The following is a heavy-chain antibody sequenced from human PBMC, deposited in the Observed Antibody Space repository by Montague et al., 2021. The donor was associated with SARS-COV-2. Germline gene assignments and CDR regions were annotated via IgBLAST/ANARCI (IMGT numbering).Heavy chain of an antibody. D-gene: IGHD3-10*01. J-gene: IGHJ4*02. CDR2: ISYDGSNK. V-gene: IGHV3-30-3*01. CDR1: GFTFSIYA. CDR3: ARDRWFGEFDY. Sequence: SRRLSCAASGFTFSIYAMHLVRQAPGKGLEWVAVISYDGSNKYYAGSVKGRFTISRDNSKNTLYLQMNSLRAEDTAVYYCARDRWFGEFDYWGQGTLVTVSS.